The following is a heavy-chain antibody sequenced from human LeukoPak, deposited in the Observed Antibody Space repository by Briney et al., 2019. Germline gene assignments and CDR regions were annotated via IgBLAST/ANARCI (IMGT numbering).Heavy chain of an antibody. CDR2: ISGSGGST. J-gene: IGHJ4*02. CDR3: AKSYSSSSLKWFDY. V-gene: IGHV3-23*01. CDR1: GFTFSSYA. D-gene: IGHD6-13*01. Sequence: GGSLRPSCAASGFTFSSYAMSWVRQAPGKGLEWVSAISGSGGSTYYADSVKGRFTISRDNSKNTLYLQMNSLRAEDTAVYYCAKSYSSSSLKWFDYWGQGTLVTVSS.